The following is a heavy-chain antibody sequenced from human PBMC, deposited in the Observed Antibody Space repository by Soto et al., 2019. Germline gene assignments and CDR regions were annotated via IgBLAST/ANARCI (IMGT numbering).Heavy chain of an antibody. CDR1: CGSISSSSYY. Sequence: SETLSLTCTVSCGSISSSSYYWGWIRQPPGKGLEWIGSIYYSGSTYYNPSLKSRVTISVDTSKNQFSLKLSSVTAADTAVYYCAGGSGRNYGMDVWGQGTTVTVSS. D-gene: IGHD3-10*01. J-gene: IGHJ6*02. CDR3: AGGSGRNYGMDV. CDR2: IYYSGST. V-gene: IGHV4-39*01.